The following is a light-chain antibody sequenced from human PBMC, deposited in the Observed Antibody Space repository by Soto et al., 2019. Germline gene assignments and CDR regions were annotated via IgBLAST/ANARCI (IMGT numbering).Light chain of an antibody. J-gene: IGLJ1*01. Sequence: QSVLTQPPSVSGAPGQRVTISCTGSSSNIGAGYDVHWYQQLPGTAPKLLLYGNSNRPSGVPDRFSGSKSGTSASLAITGLQAEDEADYYCQSYDSSLSGSGVFGTGTKVT. V-gene: IGLV1-40*01. CDR1: SSNIGAGYD. CDR2: GNS. CDR3: QSYDSSLSGSGV.